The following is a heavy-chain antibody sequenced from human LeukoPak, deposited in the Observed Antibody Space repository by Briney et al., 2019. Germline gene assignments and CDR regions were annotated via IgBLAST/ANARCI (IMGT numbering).Heavy chain of an antibody. J-gene: IGHJ4*02. CDR1: GYTFTGYY. CDR3: ASDRIGGNSVFDY. D-gene: IGHD4-23*01. Sequence: GASVKVSCKASGYTFTGYYMHWVRQAPGQGLEWMGWISAYNGNTNYAQKLQGRVTMTTDTSTSTAYMELRSLRSDDTAVYYCASDRIGGNSVFDYWGQGTLVTVSS. CDR2: ISAYNGNT. V-gene: IGHV1-18*04.